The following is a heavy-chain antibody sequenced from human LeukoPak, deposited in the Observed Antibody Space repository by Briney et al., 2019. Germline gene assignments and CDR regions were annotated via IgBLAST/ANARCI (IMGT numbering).Heavy chain of an antibody. CDR2: IYYSGST. D-gene: IGHD2-2*01. Sequence: KASETLSLTCTVSGGSISSSSYYWGWIRQPPGKGLEWIGSIYYSGSTYYNPSLKSRVTISVDTSKNQFSLKLSSVTAADTAVYYCARGGPYQRRGYFDLWGRGTLVTVSS. V-gene: IGHV4-39*07. CDR1: GGSISSSSYY. CDR3: ARGGPYQRRGYFDL. J-gene: IGHJ2*01.